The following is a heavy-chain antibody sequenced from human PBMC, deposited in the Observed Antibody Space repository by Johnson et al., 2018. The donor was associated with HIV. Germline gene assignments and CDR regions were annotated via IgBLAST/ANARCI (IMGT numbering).Heavy chain of an antibody. CDR1: GFTVSSNY. CDR2: IYSGGST. Sequence: VQLVESGGGLIQPGGSLRLSCAASGFTVSSNYMSWVRLAPGKGLEWVSVIYSGGSTYYADSVKGRFTISRDNSKNTLYLQMNSLRAEDTAVYYCAREATYYDYVWGSYAFDIWGQGTMVTVSS. J-gene: IGHJ3*02. V-gene: IGHV3-66*01. D-gene: IGHD3-16*01. CDR3: AREATYYDYVWGSYAFDI.